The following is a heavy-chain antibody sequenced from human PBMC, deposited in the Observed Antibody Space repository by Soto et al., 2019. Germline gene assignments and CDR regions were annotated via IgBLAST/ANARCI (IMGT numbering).Heavy chain of an antibody. D-gene: IGHD6-19*01. CDR2: IYPGDSDT. CDR1: GYSFSSYW. CDR3: ARHWGAVAGPYDYYGMDV. J-gene: IGHJ6*02. V-gene: IGHV5-51*01. Sequence: GESLKISCEGSGYSFSSYWIGWVRLMPGQGLEWMGIIYPGDSDTIYSPSFQGQVTISADKSISTAYLQWSSLKASDTAMYYCARHWGAVAGPYDYYGMDVWGQGTTVTVSS.